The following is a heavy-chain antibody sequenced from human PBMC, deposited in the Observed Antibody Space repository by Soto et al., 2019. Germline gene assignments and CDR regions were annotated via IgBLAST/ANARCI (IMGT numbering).Heavy chain of an antibody. V-gene: IGHV3-21*01. Sequence: GSLRLSCAASGFTFSSYSMNWVRQAPGKGLEWVSSISSSSSYIYYADSVKGRFTISRDNAKNSLYLQMNSLRAEDTAVYYCARATWGSSQDNAFDIWGQGTMVTVSS. J-gene: IGHJ3*02. CDR3: ARATWGSSQDNAFDI. CDR1: GFTFSSYS. D-gene: IGHD6-13*01. CDR2: ISSSSSYI.